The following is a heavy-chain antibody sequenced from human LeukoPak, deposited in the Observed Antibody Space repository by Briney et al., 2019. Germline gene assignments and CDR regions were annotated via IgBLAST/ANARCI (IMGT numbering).Heavy chain of an antibody. CDR1: GFSVSNNY. Sequence: PGGSLRLSCAASGFSVSNNYMSWVRQAPGKWLEWVSGINSAGSTYYTGSVKGRFTFSRDISKNTLYLQMNSLRPGDTAVYYCARADHDYVWGSYFFDYWGQGILVTVSS. J-gene: IGHJ4*02. CDR2: INSAGST. V-gene: IGHV3-66*01. CDR3: ARADHDYVWGSYFFDY. D-gene: IGHD3-16*01.